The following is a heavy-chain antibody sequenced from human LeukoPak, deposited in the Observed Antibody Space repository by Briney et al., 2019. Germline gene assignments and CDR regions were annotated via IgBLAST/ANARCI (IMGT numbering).Heavy chain of an antibody. V-gene: IGHV3-23*01. J-gene: IGHJ5*02. CDR3: AKDSSTNYYGSGSYPFNWFDP. CDR2: ISGSGGST. Sequence: GGSLRLSCAASGFTFSSYVMSWVRQAPGKGLEWVSAISGSGGSTYYADSVKGRFTISRDNSKNTLYLQMNSLRAEDTAVYYCAKDSSTNYYGSGSYPFNWFDPWGQGTLVTVSS. D-gene: IGHD3-10*01. CDR1: GFTFSSYV.